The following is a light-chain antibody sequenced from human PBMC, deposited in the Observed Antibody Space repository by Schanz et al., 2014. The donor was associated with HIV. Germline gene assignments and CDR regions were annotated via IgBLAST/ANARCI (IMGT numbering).Light chain of an antibody. Sequence: QSVLTQPPSASGTPGQRVTISCSGSSSSIKTNTVNRFQQPPGTAPKLLIYNTYHPPSGVPDRFSGSKSGSTASLTVSGLQPEDEADYYCSSFAGSNIPWVFGGGTKLTVL. CDR1: SSSIKTNT. CDR3: SSFAGSNIPWV. CDR2: NTY. J-gene: IGLJ3*02. V-gene: IGLV1-44*01.